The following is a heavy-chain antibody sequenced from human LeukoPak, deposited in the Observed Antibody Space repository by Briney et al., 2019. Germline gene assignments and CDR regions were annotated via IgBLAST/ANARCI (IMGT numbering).Heavy chain of an antibody. CDR2: ISGSGGST. CDR3: AKWGATTEGYFDY. J-gene: IGHJ4*02. V-gene: IGHV3-23*01. CDR1: GFTFSSYA. D-gene: IGHD1-26*01. Sequence: PGGSLRLSCAASGFTFSSYAMSWVRQAPGNWLEWVSAISGSGGSTYYADSVKGRFTISRDNSKNTLYLQMDSLRAEDTAVYYCAKWGATTEGYFDYWGQGTLVTVSS.